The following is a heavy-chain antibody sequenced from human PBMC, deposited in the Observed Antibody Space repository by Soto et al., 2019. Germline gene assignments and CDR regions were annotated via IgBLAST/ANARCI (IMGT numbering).Heavy chain of an antibody. D-gene: IGHD6-19*01. Sequence: QVQLVQSGAEVKKPGSSVKVSCKASGGTFSSYAISWVRQAPGQGLEWMGGIIPIFGTANYAQKFQGRVTSTADESTSTAYMELSSLRSEDTAVYYCASGAGSSGWGYYYGMDVWGQGTTVTVSS. CDR3: ASGAGSSGWGYYYGMDV. V-gene: IGHV1-69*12. CDR2: IIPIFGTA. CDR1: GGTFSSYA. J-gene: IGHJ6*02.